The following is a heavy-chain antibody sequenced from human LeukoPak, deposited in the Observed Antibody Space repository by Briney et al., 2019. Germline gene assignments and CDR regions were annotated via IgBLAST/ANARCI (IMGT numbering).Heavy chain of an antibody. CDR3: ARDGPITMIEGAFDI. CDR1: GGSISSYY. CDR2: IYTSGST. V-gene: IGHV4-4*07. J-gene: IGHJ3*02. Sequence: PSETLSLACTVSGGSISSYYWSWIRQPAGKGLEGIGRIYTSGSTNYNPSLKSRVTMSVDTSRNQFSLKLSSVTAADTAVYYCARDGPITMIEGAFDIWGQGTMVTVSS. D-gene: IGHD3-22*01.